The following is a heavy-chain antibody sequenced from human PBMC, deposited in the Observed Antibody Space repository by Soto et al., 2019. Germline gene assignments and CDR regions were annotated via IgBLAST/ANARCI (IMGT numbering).Heavy chain of an antibody. V-gene: IGHV3-33*01. CDR3: ARGFQSMALDY. CDR2: IWYDGSNK. CDR1: GFTFSSYD. J-gene: IGHJ4*02. Sequence: QVQLVESGGGVVQPGRSLRLSCAASGFTFSSYDMHWVRQAPGKGLEWVAVIWYDGSNKYYADSVKGRFTISRDNSKNTLCLRINSLRAEDTAVYYCARGFQSMALDYWGQGTPVTVSS. D-gene: IGHD3-10*01.